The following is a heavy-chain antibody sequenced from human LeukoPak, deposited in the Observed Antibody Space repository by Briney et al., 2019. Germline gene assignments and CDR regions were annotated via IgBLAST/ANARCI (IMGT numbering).Heavy chain of an antibody. CDR2: INPGSGTT. D-gene: IGHD3-10*01. V-gene: IGHV1-46*01. CDR1: GYSFTSYY. J-gene: IGHJ5*02. CDR3: AKAGGSGTFSLNWFDP. Sequence: ASVKVSCKASGYSFTSYYIHWVRQAPGLGREWMGVINPGSGTTAYAQKFQGRVTMTRDTSTSTVYMELSTLRSEDTAVHYCAKAGGSGTFSLNWFDPWGQGTLVTVSS.